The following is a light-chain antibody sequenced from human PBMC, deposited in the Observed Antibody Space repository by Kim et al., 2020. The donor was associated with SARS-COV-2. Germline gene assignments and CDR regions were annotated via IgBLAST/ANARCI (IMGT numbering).Light chain of an antibody. Sequence: QSALTQPASVSGSPGQSITISCTGTSSNVGGYNFVSWFQQHPGKVPKLMIFDVFERSSGIADRFSGSKSGNTASLTISGLQAEDEADYYCVSYADGDSWVVGGGTKVTVL. CDR1: SSNVGGYNF. CDR3: VSYADGDSWV. V-gene: IGLV2-14*03. CDR2: DVF. J-gene: IGLJ3*02.